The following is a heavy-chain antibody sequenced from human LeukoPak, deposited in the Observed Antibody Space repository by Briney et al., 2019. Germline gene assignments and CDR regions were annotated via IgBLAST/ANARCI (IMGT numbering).Heavy chain of an antibody. J-gene: IGHJ4*02. V-gene: IGHV4-61*02. CDR3: ARERLGGSYYRPVDY. CDR1: GGSITNGGYY. D-gene: IGHD1-26*01. Sequence: SETLSLTCTVSGGSITNGGYYWSWIRQPAGKGLEWIGRIYTTGNTNYNPSLKSRVTISLDTSKNQFPLKLSSVSAEDTALYYCARERLGGSYYRPVDYWGQGTLVTVSS. CDR2: IYTTGNT.